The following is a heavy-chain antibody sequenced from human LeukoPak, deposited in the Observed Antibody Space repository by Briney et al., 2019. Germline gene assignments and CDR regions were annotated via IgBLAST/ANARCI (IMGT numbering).Heavy chain of an antibody. CDR1: GGSISSSSYY. CDR2: IYYSGNT. D-gene: IGHD2-2*01. Sequence: SETLSLTCTVSGGSISSSSYYWGWIRQHPGKGLEWIGYIYYSGNTYYNPSLKSRVTISVGTSRTQFSLKLSSVTAADTAVYYCASQTGYCSTTSCYDYWGQGTLVTVSS. J-gene: IGHJ4*02. V-gene: IGHV4-31*03. CDR3: ASQTGYCSTTSCYDY.